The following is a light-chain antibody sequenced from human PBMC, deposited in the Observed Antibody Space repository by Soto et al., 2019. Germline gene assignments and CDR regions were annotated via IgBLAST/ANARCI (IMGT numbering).Light chain of an antibody. CDR1: QSVSSSY. V-gene: IGKV3-20*01. CDR2: GAS. CDR3: QQYGSWAT. J-gene: IGKJ1*01. Sequence: EIVLTQSPGTLSLSPGERATLSCRASQSVSSSYLAWYQQKPGQAPRLLIYGASSRATGIPDRFSGSGSGTDFTLTISRLEPEDFAVYYCQQYGSWATFGQGTKVEIK.